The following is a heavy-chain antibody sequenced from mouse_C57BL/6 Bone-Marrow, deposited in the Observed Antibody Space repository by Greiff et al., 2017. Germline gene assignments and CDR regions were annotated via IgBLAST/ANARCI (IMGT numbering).Heavy chain of an antibody. D-gene: IGHD2-4*01. V-gene: IGHV3-6*01. Sequence: VQLQQSGPGLVKPSQSLSLTCSVTGYSITSGYYWNWIRQFPGNKLEWMGYISYDGSNNYNPSLKNRISITRDTSKNQFFLKLNSVTTEDTATYYCARKSCYYDYDWFAYWGQGTLVTVSA. CDR1: GYSITSGYY. J-gene: IGHJ3*01. CDR3: ARKSCYYDYDWFAY. CDR2: ISYDGSN.